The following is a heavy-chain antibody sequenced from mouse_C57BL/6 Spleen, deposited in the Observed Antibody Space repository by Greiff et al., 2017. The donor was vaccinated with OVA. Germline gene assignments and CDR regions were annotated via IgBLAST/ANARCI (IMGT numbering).Heavy chain of an antibody. V-gene: IGHV1-42*01. Sequence: EVKLQESGPELVKPGASVKISCKASGYSFTGYYMNWVKQSPEKSLEWIGEINPSTGGTTYNQKFKAKATLTVDKSSSTAYMQLKSLTSEDSAVYYCARDGDYYAMDYWGQGTSVTVSS. CDR3: ARDGDYYAMDY. J-gene: IGHJ4*01. CDR1: GYSFTGYY. CDR2: INPSTGGT.